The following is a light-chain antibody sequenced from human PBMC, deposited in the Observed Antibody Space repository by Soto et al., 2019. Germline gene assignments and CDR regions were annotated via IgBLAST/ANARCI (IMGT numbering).Light chain of an antibody. CDR2: GAS. CDR3: QQYGSSPYT. J-gene: IGKJ2*01. CDR1: QSVSSSY. V-gene: IGKV3-20*01. Sequence: EIVLTQSPGTLSFSPGERATLSCRASQSVSSSYLAWYQQRPGQARRLVIYGASSRATGIPDRFSGSGSGTDLTLTISRLEPEDFAVDYCQQYGSSPYTFGQGTKLEIK.